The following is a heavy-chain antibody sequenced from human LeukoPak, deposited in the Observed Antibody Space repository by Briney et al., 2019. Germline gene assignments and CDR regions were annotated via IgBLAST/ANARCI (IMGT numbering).Heavy chain of an antibody. CDR3: AKVLGTKWFGELLSLAY. CDR1: GFTFSSYG. CDR2: IRYDGSNK. D-gene: IGHD3-10*01. Sequence: PGGSLRLSCAASGFTFSSYGMHWVRQAPGKGMEWVAFIRYDGSNKYYADSVKGRFTISRDNSKNTLYLQMNSLRAEDWAVYYRAKVLGTKWFGELLSLAYWGQGTLVTVSS. V-gene: IGHV3-30*02. J-gene: IGHJ4*02.